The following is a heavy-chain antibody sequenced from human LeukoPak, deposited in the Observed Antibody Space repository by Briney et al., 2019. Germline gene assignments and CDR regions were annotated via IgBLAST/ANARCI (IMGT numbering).Heavy chain of an antibody. CDR2: ISAYNGNT. CDR3: ARDKYCSGGSCRSFDY. D-gene: IGHD2-15*01. Sequence: ASVKVSCKASGYTFTSYGISWVRQAPGQGLEWMGWISAYNGNTNYAQKLQGRVTMTTDTSTSTAYMELRSLRSDDTAVYYCARDKYCSGGSCRSFDYWGQGTLVTVSS. J-gene: IGHJ4*02. V-gene: IGHV1-18*01. CDR1: GYTFTSYG.